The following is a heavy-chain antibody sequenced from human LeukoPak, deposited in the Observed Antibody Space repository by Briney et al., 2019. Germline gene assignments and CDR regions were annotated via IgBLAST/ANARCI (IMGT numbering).Heavy chain of an antibody. D-gene: IGHD3-22*01. Sequence: SGTLSLTCAVSGGSISSSNWWSWVRQPPGKGLEWIGETYHSGSTNYNPSLKSRVTISVDKSKNQFSLKLSSVTAADTAVYYCAGYYYDSSGYSKMWPLFDYWGQGTLVTVSS. CDR3: AGYYYDSSGYSKMWPLFDY. J-gene: IGHJ4*02. CDR1: GGSISSSNW. CDR2: TYHSGST. V-gene: IGHV4-4*02.